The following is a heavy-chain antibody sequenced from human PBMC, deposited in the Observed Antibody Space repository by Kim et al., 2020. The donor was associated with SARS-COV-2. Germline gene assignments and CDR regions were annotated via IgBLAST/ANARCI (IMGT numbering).Heavy chain of an antibody. Sequence: SETLSLTCTVSGGSISSGSYYWSWIRQPAGKGLEWIGRIYTSGSTNYNPSLKSRVTISVDTSKNQFSLKLSSVTAADTAVYYCARDIDGDLVWAVGYFDLWGRGTLVTVSS. CDR1: GGSISSGSYY. V-gene: IGHV4-61*02. CDR3: ARDIDGDLVWAVGYFDL. J-gene: IGHJ2*01. CDR2: IYTSGST. D-gene: IGHD4-17*01.